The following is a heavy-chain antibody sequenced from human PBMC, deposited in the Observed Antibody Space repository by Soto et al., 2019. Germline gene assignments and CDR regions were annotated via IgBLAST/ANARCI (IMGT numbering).Heavy chain of an antibody. CDR2: INPFLSMS. CDR1: GDTFSFHS. V-gene: IGHV1-69*02. CDR3: STSYGSVDPAFDY. D-gene: IGHD3-10*01. J-gene: IGHJ4*02. Sequence: QVQLVQSGAEVKRPGSSVKVSCKASGDTFSFHSINWVRQAPGLGLEWMGRINPFLSMSNYAQRFQGRVTMTADKSTSTAYMVLSRRRSEHTAIYYCSTSYGSVDPAFDYWGQGALVTVSS.